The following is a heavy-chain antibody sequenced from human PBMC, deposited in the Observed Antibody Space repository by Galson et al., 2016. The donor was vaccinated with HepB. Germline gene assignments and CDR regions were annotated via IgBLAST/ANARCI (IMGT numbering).Heavy chain of an antibody. J-gene: IGHJ4*02. CDR2: IKPDGREI. Sequence: SLRLSCAASGFTFSDHYMDWVRQAPGKGPEWVAVIKPDGREIQYVDSVKGRFTISRDDGKNSLYLQMNTLRAEDTAVYYCARVFSYDRRDYYRHFDYWGQGTMVTVSS. CDR1: GFTFSDHY. D-gene: IGHD3-22*01. V-gene: IGHV3-7*03. CDR3: ARVFSYDRRDYYRHFDY.